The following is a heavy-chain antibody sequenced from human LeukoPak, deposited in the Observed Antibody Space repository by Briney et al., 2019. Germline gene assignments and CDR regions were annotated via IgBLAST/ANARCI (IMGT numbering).Heavy chain of an antibody. CDR1: GGSFSGYY. CDR2: INHSGST. D-gene: IGHD5-24*01. Sequence: SETLSLTCAVYGGSFSGYYWSWIRQPPGKGLEWIGEINHSGSTNYNPSLKSRVTISVDTSKNQFSLKLSSVTAAGTAVYYCARGDGYSTRFDPWGQGTPVTVSS. CDR3: ARGDGYSTRFDP. V-gene: IGHV4-34*01. J-gene: IGHJ5*02.